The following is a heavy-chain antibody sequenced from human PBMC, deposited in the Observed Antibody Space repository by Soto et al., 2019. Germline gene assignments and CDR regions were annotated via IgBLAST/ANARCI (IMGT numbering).Heavy chain of an antibody. CDR1: GGSISSGGYY. V-gene: IGHV4-31*03. CDR3: ARVHLTMIVLVITTGAFEI. J-gene: IGHJ3*02. CDR2: IYYSGST. Sequence: PSETLSLTCTVSGGSISSGGYYWSWIRQHPGKGLEWIGYIYYSGSTYYNPSLKSRVTISVDTSKNQFSLKLSYVTAAATAVYYCARVHLTMIVLVITTGAFEIWGQGTMVTVSS. D-gene: IGHD3-22*01.